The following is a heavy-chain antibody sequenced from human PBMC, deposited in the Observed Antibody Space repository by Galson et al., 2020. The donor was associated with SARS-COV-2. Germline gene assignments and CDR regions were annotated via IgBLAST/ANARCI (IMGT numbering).Heavy chain of an antibody. Sequence: GGSLRLSCAASGFTFNTYSMNWVRQAPGKGLEWVSSISSSSSYKYYEDSVKGRFTISRDNAKNSLFLQMNSLRAEDTAVYYCATESRADHYRSGPYPAYWGQGTLVTVSS. V-gene: IGHV3-21*06. CDR3: ATESRADHYRSGPYPAY. D-gene: IGHD2-15*01. J-gene: IGHJ4*02. CDR2: ISSSSSYK. CDR1: GFTFNTYS.